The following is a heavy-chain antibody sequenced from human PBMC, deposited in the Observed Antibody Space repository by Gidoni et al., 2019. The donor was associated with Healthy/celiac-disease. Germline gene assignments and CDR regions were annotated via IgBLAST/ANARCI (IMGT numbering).Heavy chain of an antibody. V-gene: IGHV3-33*01. Sequence: QVQLVGSGGGVVQPGRALRRSCAASGVTFSSYVMPWVRQARGKGLEWGAVICYDGSNKYYADSVKGRFTISRDNSKNTLYLQMNSLRAEDTAVYYCARGHGSGSIDYWGQGTLVTVSS. CDR1: GVTFSSYV. CDR2: ICYDGSNK. CDR3: ARGHGSGSIDY. J-gene: IGHJ4*02. D-gene: IGHD3-10*01.